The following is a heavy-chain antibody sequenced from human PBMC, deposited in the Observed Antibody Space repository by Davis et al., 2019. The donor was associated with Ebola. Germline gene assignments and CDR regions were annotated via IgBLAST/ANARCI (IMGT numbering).Heavy chain of an antibody. CDR1: GFTFRYYS. D-gene: IGHD2-15*01. CDR3: VRGGSATAY. CDR2: ISSSSTTI. V-gene: IGHV3-48*04. Sequence: PGGSLRLSCAASGFTFRYYSMNWVRQAPGKGLEWVSYISSSSTTIHFADSVKGRFTISRDNAKSSLYLQMNSLRAEDTAVFYCVRGGSATAYWGQGTPVTVSS. J-gene: IGHJ1*01.